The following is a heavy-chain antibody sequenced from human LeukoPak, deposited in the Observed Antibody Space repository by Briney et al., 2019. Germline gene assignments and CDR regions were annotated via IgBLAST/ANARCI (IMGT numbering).Heavy chain of an antibody. J-gene: IGHJ5*02. D-gene: IGHD3-10*01. V-gene: IGHV3-23*01. Sequence: PGGSLRLSCVASGFTFSTYGMSWVRQAPGKGLEWVSAISGSGGSTYYADSVKGRFTISRDNSKNTLYLQMNSLRAEDTAVYYCARDQYYGSGKNWFDPWGQGTLVTVSS. CDR2: ISGSGGST. CDR1: GFTFSTYG. CDR3: ARDQYYGSGKNWFDP.